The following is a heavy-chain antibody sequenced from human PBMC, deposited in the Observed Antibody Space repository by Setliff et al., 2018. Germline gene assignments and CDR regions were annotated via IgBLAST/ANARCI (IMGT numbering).Heavy chain of an antibody. D-gene: IGHD3-3*01. CDR3: ARASTYYNFWSGYYGDSTNGFDP. V-gene: IGHV4-39*07. Sequence: KPSETLSLTCTVSGGSISSSSYYWGWIRQPPGKGLEWIGSIYYSGSTYYNPSLKSRVTISVDTSKNQFSLKLSSVTAADTAVYYCARASTYYNFWSGYYGDSTNGFDPWGQGTLVTV. J-gene: IGHJ5*02. CDR2: IYYSGST. CDR1: GGSISSSSYY.